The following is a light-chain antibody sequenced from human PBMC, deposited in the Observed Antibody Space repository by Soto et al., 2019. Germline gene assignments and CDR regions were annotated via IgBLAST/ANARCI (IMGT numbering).Light chain of an antibody. V-gene: IGLV1-51*01. CDR1: SSNIGNNY. Sequence: QSVLTQPPSVSAAPGQKVTISCSGSSSNIGNNYVSWYQQLTGTAPKLLIYDNDKRPSGILDRFSGSKSDTSGTLAITGLQTGDEADYYCGTWDGSLNAVVFGGGTKLTVL. CDR2: DND. CDR3: GTWDGSLNAVV. J-gene: IGLJ2*01.